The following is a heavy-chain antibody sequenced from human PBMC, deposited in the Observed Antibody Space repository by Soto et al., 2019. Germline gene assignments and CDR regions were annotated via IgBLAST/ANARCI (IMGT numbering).Heavy chain of an antibody. CDR2: INHSGST. V-gene: IGHV4-34*01. CDR3: ARVGGYYDSSGYYYAY. J-gene: IGHJ4*02. Sequence: QVQLQQWGAGLLKPSETLSLTCAVYGGSFSGYYWSWIRQPPGKGLEWFGEINHSGSTNYNPSLKSRVTISVDTSKNQCSMKLSSVTAADTAVYYCARVGGYYDSSGYYYAYWGQGTLVTVSS. CDR1: GGSFSGYY. D-gene: IGHD3-22*01.